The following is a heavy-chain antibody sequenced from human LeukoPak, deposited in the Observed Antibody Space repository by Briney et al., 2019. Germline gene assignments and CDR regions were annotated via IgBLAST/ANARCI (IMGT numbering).Heavy chain of an antibody. CDR2: IYYTGTT. J-gene: IGHJ5*02. D-gene: IGHD3/OR15-3a*01. V-gene: IGHV4-39*01. CDR1: GGSISSSLYH. Sequence: PSETLSLTCTVSGGSISSSLYHWGWIRQSPGKNLEWLGSIYYTGTTHHNPSLKSRVTISVDTSKNQFSLNLSSVTAADTAVYYCARQEIGLRSFDPWGQGTLVTVSS. CDR3: ARQEIGLRSFDP.